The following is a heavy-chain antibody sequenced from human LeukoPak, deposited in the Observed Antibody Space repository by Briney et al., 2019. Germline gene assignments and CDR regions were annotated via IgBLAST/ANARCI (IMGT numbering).Heavy chain of an antibody. CDR3: AVTGRHYSGN. D-gene: IGHD7-27*01. J-gene: IGHJ4*02. V-gene: IGHV3-23*01. CDR2: ISGSGAST. CDR1: GFIFSNYA. Sequence: GGSLRLSCAASGFIFSNYAMSWVRQAPGKGLEWVSVISGSGASTQSADSAKGRFTISRDNSKNILYLQMNSLRAGDTAVYYCAVTGRHYSGNWGQGTLVTVSS.